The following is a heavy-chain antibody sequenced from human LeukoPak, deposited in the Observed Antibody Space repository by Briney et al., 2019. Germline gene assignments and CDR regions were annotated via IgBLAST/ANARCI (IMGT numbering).Heavy chain of an antibody. CDR2: ISSTKDRTV. V-gene: IGHV3-11*04. J-gene: IGHJ4*02. D-gene: IGHD2-2*01. CDR1: GFTLSDYY. Sequence: PGGSLRLSCAASGFTLSDYYMTWIRQAPGKGLQWVSYISSTKDRTVSYADSVKGRFTIARGNARNSMYLQMNSLRAEDTAVYYCGRGRLRPTSPGDYWGQGTLVTVSS. CDR3: GRGRLRPTSPGDY.